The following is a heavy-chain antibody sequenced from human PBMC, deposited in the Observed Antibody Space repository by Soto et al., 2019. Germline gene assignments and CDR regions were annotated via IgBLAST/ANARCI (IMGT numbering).Heavy chain of an antibody. CDR2: INPNRGGT. CDR1: GYTFTGYY. V-gene: IGHV1-2*04. CDR3: ARVCSGGSCYSGSDAFDI. J-gene: IGHJ3*02. Sequence: ASVKVSCKASGYTFTGYYMHWVRQAPGQGLEWMGWINPNRGGTNYAQKFQGWVTMTRDTSISTAYMELSRLRSDDTAVYYCARVCSGGSCYSGSDAFDIWGQGTMVTVS. D-gene: IGHD2-15*01.